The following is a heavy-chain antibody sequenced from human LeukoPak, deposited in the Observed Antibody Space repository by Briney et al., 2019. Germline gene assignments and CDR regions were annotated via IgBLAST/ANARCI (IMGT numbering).Heavy chain of an antibody. D-gene: IGHD3-16*01. V-gene: IGHV4-4*02. Sequence: PSGTLSLTCAVSGRSITNDNWWSWVRQSPGKGLERIGEIHHSGSTNYNPSLKSRVTISVDKTKNEFSLKVNSLTAADTAVYYCARETSQKGAHYMDVWGKGTTVTISS. CDR2: IHHSGST. CDR3: ARETSQKGAHYMDV. CDR1: GRSITNDNW. J-gene: IGHJ6*03.